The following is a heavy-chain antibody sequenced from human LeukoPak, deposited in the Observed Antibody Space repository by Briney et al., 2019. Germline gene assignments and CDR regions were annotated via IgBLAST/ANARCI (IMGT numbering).Heavy chain of an antibody. J-gene: IGHJ3*02. CDR2: ISAHNGNT. CDR1: GYTFTSYG. V-gene: IGHV1-18*01. Sequence: ASVKVSCKASGYTFTSYGISWVRQAPGQGLEWMGWISAHNGNTNYAQKLQGRVTMTTDTSTSTAYMELRSLRSDDTAVYYCARTPLMATIADIWGQGTMVTVSS. CDR3: ARTPLMATIADI. D-gene: IGHD5-24*01.